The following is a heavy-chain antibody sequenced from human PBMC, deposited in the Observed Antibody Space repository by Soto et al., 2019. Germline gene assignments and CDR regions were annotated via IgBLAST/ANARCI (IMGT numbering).Heavy chain of an antibody. CDR2: ISAYNGNT. CDR3: ARDRQYYYDSSAYPGFDS. D-gene: IGHD3-22*01. J-gene: IGHJ4*02. Sequence: QVQLVQSGAEVKKPGASVKVSYKASGYTFTNYGFSWVRQAPGQGLEWMGWISAYNGNTNYAPKLQGRVTLTTDTDTSTAYMELRSLRSNDTAVYYCARDRQYYYDSSAYPGFDSWGQGTLVTVSS. V-gene: IGHV1-18*01. CDR1: GYTFTNYG.